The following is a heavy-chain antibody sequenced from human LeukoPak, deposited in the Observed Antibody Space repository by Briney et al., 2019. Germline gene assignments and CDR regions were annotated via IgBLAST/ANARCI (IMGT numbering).Heavy chain of an antibody. V-gene: IGHV4-59*01. CDR2: IYYSGST. CDR1: GGSISSYY. D-gene: IGHD2-21*02. CDR3: ARAGVVTAIDY. J-gene: IGHJ4*02. Sequence: SETLSLTCTVSGGSISSYYWSWLRQPPGKGLEWIGYIYYSGSTKYNPSLKGRVTISVDTSKNQFSLQLTAVTAADTAVYYCARAGVVTAIDYWGQGTLVTVSS.